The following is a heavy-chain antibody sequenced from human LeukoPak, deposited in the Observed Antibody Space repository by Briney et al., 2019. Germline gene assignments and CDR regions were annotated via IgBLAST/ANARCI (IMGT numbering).Heavy chain of an antibody. Sequence: GGSLTLSCAASGFTFSSYAMHWVRQAPGKGLEWVAVISYDGSNKYYADSVKGRFTISRDNSKNTLYLQMNSLRAEDTAVYYCASSLDYYDSSGYHRLWGQGTLVTVSS. CDR3: ASSLDYYDSSGYHRL. CDR2: ISYDGSNK. V-gene: IGHV3-30-3*01. D-gene: IGHD3-22*01. J-gene: IGHJ1*01. CDR1: GFTFSSYA.